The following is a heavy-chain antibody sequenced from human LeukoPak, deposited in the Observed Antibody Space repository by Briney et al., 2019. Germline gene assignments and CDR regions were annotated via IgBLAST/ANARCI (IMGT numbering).Heavy chain of an antibody. Sequence: SETLSLTCAVYGGSFSGYYWSWIRQPPGKGLEWIGEINHSGSTYYNPSLKSRVTISVDTSKNQFSLKLSSVTAADTAVYYCARAPIYCSGGSCYYYYYGMDVWGQGTTVTVSS. J-gene: IGHJ6*02. CDR2: INHSGST. CDR3: ARAPIYCSGGSCYYYYYGMDV. D-gene: IGHD2-15*01. V-gene: IGHV4-34*09. CDR1: GGSFSGYY.